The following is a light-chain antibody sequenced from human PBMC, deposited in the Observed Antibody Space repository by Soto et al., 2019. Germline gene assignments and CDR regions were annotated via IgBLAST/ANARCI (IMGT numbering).Light chain of an antibody. CDR1: SRDIGAYNL. V-gene: IGLV2-14*01. J-gene: IGLJ2*01. Sequence: QSALTQPASVSGSPGQSITISCSGTSRDIGAYNLVSWYQQPPGKAPKLLIYEVRNRPSGISYRFSGSNSGTTASLTISSLLPADEADYYCSAYTSRSTLVFGGGTKLTVL. CDR3: SAYTSRSTLV. CDR2: EVR.